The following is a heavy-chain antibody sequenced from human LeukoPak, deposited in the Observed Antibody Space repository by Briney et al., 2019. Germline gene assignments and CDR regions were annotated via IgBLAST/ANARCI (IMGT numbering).Heavy chain of an antibody. D-gene: IGHD3-10*01. Sequence: PSETLSLTCTVSSGSISGYYWSWVWQPPGKGLEWIGYIYYTGGETNYNPSLKSRLTISVDTSKNQFSLMLTSVTATATAVYYCACQPGATLGSEFWAQGTMVTVSS. J-gene: IGHJ3*01. CDR3: ACQPGATLGSEF. CDR2: IYYTGGET. CDR1: SGSISGYY. V-gene: IGHV4-59*03.